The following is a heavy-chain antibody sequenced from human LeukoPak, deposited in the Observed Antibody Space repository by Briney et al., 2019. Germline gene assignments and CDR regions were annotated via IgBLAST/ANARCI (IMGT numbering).Heavy chain of an antibody. CDR3: ARERPDYYYYMDV. Sequence: SGGSLRLSCAASGFTFSDYYMSWIRQAPGKGLEWVSYISSSGSTIYYADSVKGRFTISRDSAKNSLYLQMNSLRVEDTAVYYCARERPDYYYYMDVWGKGTTVTVSS. J-gene: IGHJ6*03. V-gene: IGHV3-11*04. CDR2: ISSSGSTI. D-gene: IGHD1-14*01. CDR1: GFTFSDYY.